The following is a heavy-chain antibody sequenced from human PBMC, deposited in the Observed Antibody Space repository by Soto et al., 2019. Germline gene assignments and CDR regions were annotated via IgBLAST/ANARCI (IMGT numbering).Heavy chain of an antibody. CDR1: GFTFSSYA. D-gene: IGHD4-17*01. J-gene: IGHJ6*02. CDR2: ISGSGGST. Sequence: GGSLRLSCAASGFTFSSYAMSWVRQAPGKGLEWVSAISGSGGSTYYADSVKGRFTISRDNSKNTLYLQMNSLRAEDTAVYYWAKAPYKLAYGDYVPLYYYYGMDVWGQGTTVTVSS. CDR3: AKAPYKLAYGDYVPLYYYYGMDV. V-gene: IGHV3-23*01.